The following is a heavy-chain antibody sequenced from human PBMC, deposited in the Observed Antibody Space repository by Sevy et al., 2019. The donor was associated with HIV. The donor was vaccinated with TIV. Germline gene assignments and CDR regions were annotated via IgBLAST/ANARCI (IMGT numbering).Heavy chain of an antibody. V-gene: IGHV1-18*01. CDR2: ISAYNSNT. CDR3: AREGYCSGGSRYSDFHYYYYGMDV. CDR1: GYTFTSYG. J-gene: IGHJ6*02. Sequence: ATVKVSCKASGYTFTSYGISWVRQAPRQGLEGMGWISAYNSNTNYAQKLQGRVTMITDTSTSTAYMELRSLRSDDTAVYYCAREGYCSGGSRYSDFHYYYYGMDVWGQGTTVTVSS. D-gene: IGHD2-15*01.